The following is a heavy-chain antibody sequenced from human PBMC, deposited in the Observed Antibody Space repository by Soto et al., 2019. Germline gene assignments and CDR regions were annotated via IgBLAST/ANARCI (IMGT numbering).Heavy chain of an antibody. J-gene: IGHJ4*02. V-gene: IGHV3-23*01. CDR1: GFMFSSYA. Sequence: GGSLRLSCAVSGFMFSSYAMTWVRQAPGKGLEWVSSISGSGGSTYYSDSVRGRFTISRDNSKKMLYLEMNSLKGDDTAVYYCAKDGSWGDHYYFDNWGQGTLVTVSA. CDR2: ISGSGGST. D-gene: IGHD2-21*02. CDR3: AKDGSWGDHYYFDN.